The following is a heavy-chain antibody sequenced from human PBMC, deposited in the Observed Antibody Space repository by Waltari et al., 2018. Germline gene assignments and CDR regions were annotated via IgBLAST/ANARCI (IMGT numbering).Heavy chain of an antibody. CDR2: ISYSDGP. J-gene: IGHJ2*01. CDR1: GDTVDLYY. Sequence: QLQLQESGPGLVKSSETLSLTCTVTGDTVDLYYWSWVRQSSGKTFEWLGYISYSDGPQYNPAVQSRLTLSLDTSKNHFFLSLRAVTAADTGLYFCVRGGGFRWFDVWGHGTLVSVPS. CDR3: VRGGGFRWFDV. V-gene: IGHV4-59*02. D-gene: IGHD2-15*01.